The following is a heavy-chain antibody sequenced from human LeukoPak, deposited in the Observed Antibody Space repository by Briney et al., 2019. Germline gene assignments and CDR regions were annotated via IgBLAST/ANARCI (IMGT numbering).Heavy chain of an antibody. D-gene: IGHD6-25*01. V-gene: IGHV3-11*01. CDR1: GLTFSDYY. CDR2: ISSSGSTI. J-gene: IGHJ4*02. CDR3: ARVFSSGPHFDY. Sequence: GGSLRLSCAASGLTFSDYYMSWIRQAPGKGLEGVSYISSSGSTIYYADSVKGRFTISRDNAKNSLYLQMNSLRAEDTAVYYCARVFSSGPHFDYWGQGTLVTVSS.